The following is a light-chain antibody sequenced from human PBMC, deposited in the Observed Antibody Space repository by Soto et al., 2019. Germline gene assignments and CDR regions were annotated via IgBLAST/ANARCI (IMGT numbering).Light chain of an antibody. Sequence: DIVMTQSPDSLAVSLGERATINCKSSQSVLSGSNNRNYLAWYQQKPGQPPKLLIYWASARESGVPDRFSGSGSGTDFTLSIRSLQAEDVSVYYCQQYYTTPFPFGPGTTVDIK. CDR2: WAS. CDR1: QSVLSGSNNRNY. J-gene: IGKJ3*01. CDR3: QQYYTTPFP. V-gene: IGKV4-1*01.